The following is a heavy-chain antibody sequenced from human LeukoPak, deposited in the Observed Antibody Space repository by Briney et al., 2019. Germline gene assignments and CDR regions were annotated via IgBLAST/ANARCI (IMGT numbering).Heavy chain of an antibody. CDR2: ISGGSSFV. D-gene: IGHD2-15*01. Sequence: GGSLRPSCAASGFTFSSYAMNWVRQAPGKGLEWVSSISGGSSFVNYADSVKGRFTISRDNARNSLYLQMNSLRTEDTAVYYCARGDGGSPRPYWGQGTLVTVSS. J-gene: IGHJ4*02. CDR3: ARGDGGSPRPY. V-gene: IGHV3-21*01. CDR1: GFTFSSYA.